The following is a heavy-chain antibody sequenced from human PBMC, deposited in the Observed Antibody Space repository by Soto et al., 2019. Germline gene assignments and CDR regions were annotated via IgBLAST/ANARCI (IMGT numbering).Heavy chain of an antibody. J-gene: IGHJ5*02. V-gene: IGHV4-61*01. Sequence: NPSETLSLTGTVSGGSVSSGIYYGIWIRQPPGKGLEWIGYIYYSGITNYNPSLKSRVTISVDTSKNQFSLKLSSVTAADTAVYYCARAGAGRISGWFDPWGQGTLVTVSS. CDR3: ARAGAGRISGWFDP. D-gene: IGHD1-26*01. CDR2: IYYSGIT. CDR1: GGSVSSGIYY.